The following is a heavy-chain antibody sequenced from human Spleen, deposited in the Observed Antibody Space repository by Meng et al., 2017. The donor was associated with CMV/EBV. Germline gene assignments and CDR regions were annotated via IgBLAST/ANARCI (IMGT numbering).Heavy chain of an antibody. CDR3: ARDPGGFGSG. V-gene: IGHV4-34*01. CDR2: INDSGST. D-gene: IGHD6-25*01. CDR1: GFTFRNFA. Sequence: ESLKISCAASGFTFRNFAMNWVRQAPGKGLEWIGEINDSGSTYYNPSLKSRVTISVDTSKNQFSLKLSSVTAADTAVYYCARDPGGFGSGWGQGTLVTVSS. J-gene: IGHJ4*02.